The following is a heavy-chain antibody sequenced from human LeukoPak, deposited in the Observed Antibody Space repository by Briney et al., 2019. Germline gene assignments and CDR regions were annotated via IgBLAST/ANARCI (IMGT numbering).Heavy chain of an antibody. J-gene: IGHJ4*02. D-gene: IGHD6-19*01. CDR1: GYTFTGYY. Sequence: ASVKVSCKASGYTFTGYYMHWVRQAPGQGLEWMGWINPNSGGTNYAQKFQGRVTMTRDTSISTAYMELSRLRSEDTAVYYCARLTSLAVADDYWGQGTLVTVSS. CDR3: ARLTSLAVADDY. V-gene: IGHV1-2*02. CDR2: INPNSGGT.